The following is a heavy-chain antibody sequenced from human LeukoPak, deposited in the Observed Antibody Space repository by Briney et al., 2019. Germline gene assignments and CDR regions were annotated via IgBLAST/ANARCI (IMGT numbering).Heavy chain of an antibody. CDR1: GGSISSSTCY. D-gene: IGHD3-22*01. CDR3: ARPNSSGYPYYFDY. CDR2: IYYSGST. J-gene: IGHJ4*02. Sequence: PSETLSLTCTVSGGSISSSTCYWGWIRQPPGKGLEWIGSIYYSGSTYYNPSLKSRVSISVDTSKNQFSLNLTSVTAADTAVYYCARPNSSGYPYYFDYWGQGTLVTVSS. V-gene: IGHV4-39*01.